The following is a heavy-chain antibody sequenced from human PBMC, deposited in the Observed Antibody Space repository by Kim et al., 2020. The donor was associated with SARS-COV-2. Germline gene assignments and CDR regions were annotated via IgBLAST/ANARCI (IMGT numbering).Heavy chain of an antibody. CDR1: GFTFNSYA. Sequence: GGSLRLSCAASGFTFNSYAMSWVRQAPGKGLEWVSGISDSGGSTKYAESVKGRFSISRDNSKNTLYLQIDSLRAEDTAVYYCAKVTSGSSGWFEYFQHWGQGTLVTVSS. J-gene: IGHJ1*01. CDR2: ISDSGGST. CDR3: AKVTSGSSGWFEYFQH. D-gene: IGHD6-19*01. V-gene: IGHV3-23*01.